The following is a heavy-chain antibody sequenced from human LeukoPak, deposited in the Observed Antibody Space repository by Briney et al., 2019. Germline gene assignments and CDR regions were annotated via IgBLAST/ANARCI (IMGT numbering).Heavy chain of an antibody. Sequence: GASVKVSCKASGYTFTSYGISWVRQAPGQGLEWMGWISAYNGNTNYAQKLQGRVTMTEDTSTDTAYMELSSLRSEDTAVYYCATAAKNTIFGAWGQGTLVTVSS. J-gene: IGHJ5*02. CDR1: GYTFTSYG. V-gene: IGHV1-18*01. CDR2: ISAYNGNT. CDR3: ATAAKNTIFGA. D-gene: IGHD3-3*01.